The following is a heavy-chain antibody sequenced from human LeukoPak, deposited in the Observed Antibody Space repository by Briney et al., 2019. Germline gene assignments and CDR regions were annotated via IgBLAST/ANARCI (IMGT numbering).Heavy chain of an antibody. CDR3: ARDRGGRAVPAANFDY. CDR1: GFTFSSYW. D-gene: IGHD2-2*01. J-gene: IGHJ4*02. CDR2: INSDGSST. V-gene: IGHV3-74*01. Sequence: GGTLRLSCAASGFTFSSYWMHWVRQAPGKGLVWVSRINSDGSSTSYADSAKGRFTISRDNAKNTLYLQMNSLRAEDTAVYYCARDRGGRAVPAANFDYWGQGTLVTVSS.